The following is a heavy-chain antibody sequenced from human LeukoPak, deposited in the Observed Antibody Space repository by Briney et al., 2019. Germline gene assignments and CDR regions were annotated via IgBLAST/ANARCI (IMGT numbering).Heavy chain of an antibody. CDR1: GFTFSSYG. CDR3: AKWSAVTPYAFDI. Sequence: GGSLRLPCAASGFTFSSYGMSWGRQAPGEGLEGGSAISGSGGSTYYADSVKGRFTISRDNSKNTLYLQMNSLRAEDTAVYYCAKWSAVTPYAFDIWGQGTMVTVSS. J-gene: IGHJ3*02. CDR2: ISGSGGST. D-gene: IGHD3-3*01. V-gene: IGHV3-23*01.